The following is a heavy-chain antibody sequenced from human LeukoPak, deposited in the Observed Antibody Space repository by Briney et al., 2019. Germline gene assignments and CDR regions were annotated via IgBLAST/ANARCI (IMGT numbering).Heavy chain of an antibody. CDR1: GGSISSYY. J-gene: IGHJ4*02. V-gene: IGHV4-4*07. CDR2: IYTSGST. Sequence: SETLSLTCTVSGGSISSYYWSWIRQPAGKGLEWIGRIYTSGSTNYNPSLKSRVTMSVDTSKNQFSLKLSSVTAADAAVYFCARASSQTPEVTFDYWGQGSLVTVSS. D-gene: IGHD6-6*01. CDR3: ARASSQTPEVTFDY.